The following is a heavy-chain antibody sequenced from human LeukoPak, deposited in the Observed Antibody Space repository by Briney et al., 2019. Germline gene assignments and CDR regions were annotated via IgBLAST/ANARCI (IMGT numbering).Heavy chain of an antibody. V-gene: IGHV3-48*03. Sequence: PGGSLRLSCTASGFTFRSCELSWVRQAPAKGLEWVSYISSSGSIIYYADSVKGRFTISRDNSKNTLYLQMNSLRAEDTAVYYCVRGDYGDYTLFDYWGQGTLVTVSS. J-gene: IGHJ4*02. CDR3: VRGDYGDYTLFDY. D-gene: IGHD4-17*01. CDR2: ISSSGSII. CDR1: GFTFRSCE.